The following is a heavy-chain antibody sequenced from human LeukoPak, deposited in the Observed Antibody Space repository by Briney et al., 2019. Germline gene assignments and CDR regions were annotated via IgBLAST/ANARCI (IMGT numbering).Heavy chain of an antibody. CDR3: AKDKSGGGWPYYFDY. CDR1: GFTFSGYA. Sequence: GGSLRLSCAASGFTFSGYAMSWVRQAPGKGLKWVSAISGSGGSTYYADSVKGRFTISRDNSKNTLYVQMNSLRAEDTAVYYCAKDKSGGGWPYYFDYWGQGTLVTVSS. J-gene: IGHJ4*02. V-gene: IGHV3-23*01. D-gene: IGHD3-10*01. CDR2: ISGSGGST.